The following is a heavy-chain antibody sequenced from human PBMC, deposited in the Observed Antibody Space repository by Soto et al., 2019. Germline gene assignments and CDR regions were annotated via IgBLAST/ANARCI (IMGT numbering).Heavy chain of an antibody. J-gene: IGHJ6*02. CDR1: GYTFTSYY. Sequence: ASVKVSCKASGYTFTSYYMHWVRQAPGQGLEWMGIINPSGGSTSYAQKFQGRVTMTRDTSTSTVYMELSSLRSEDTAVYYCARVLWFGEPQADYYYYYGMDVWGQGTTVTVSS. CDR3: ARVLWFGEPQADYYYYYGMDV. D-gene: IGHD3-10*01. CDR2: INPSGGST. V-gene: IGHV1-46*01.